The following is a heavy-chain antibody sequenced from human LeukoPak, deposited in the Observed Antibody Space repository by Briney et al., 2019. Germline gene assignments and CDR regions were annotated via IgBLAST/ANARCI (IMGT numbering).Heavy chain of an antibody. CDR2: IYYSGST. D-gene: IGHD2-15*01. V-gene: IGHV4-59*01. CDR3: ARHPVGGRYFDY. Sequence: SETLSLTCTVSGGSISTYYGNWIRQAPGKGLEWIGYIYYSGSTNYNPSLKSRVTMSVDTSRNQFSLKLSSVTAADTAVYFCARHPVGGRYFDYWGQGTLVTVSS. CDR1: GGSISTYY. J-gene: IGHJ4*02.